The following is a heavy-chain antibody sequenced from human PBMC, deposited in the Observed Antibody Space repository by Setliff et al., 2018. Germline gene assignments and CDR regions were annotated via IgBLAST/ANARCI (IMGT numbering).Heavy chain of an antibody. Sequence: GESLKISCTASGLSYTNDWVSWVRQAPGKGLKWLASINPHGSEKYYADSVKGRFTISRDNAKNSLSLQMNNLRSEDTAVYYCFGAGTCSYWGQGTLVTVSS. CDR3: FGAGTCSY. CDR1: GLSYTNDW. V-gene: IGHV3-7*01. D-gene: IGHD3-10*01. J-gene: IGHJ4*02. CDR2: INPHGSEK.